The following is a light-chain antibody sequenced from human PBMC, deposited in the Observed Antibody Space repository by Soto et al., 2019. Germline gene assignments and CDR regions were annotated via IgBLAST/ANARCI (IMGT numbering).Light chain of an antibody. V-gene: IGKV3-15*01. CDR1: QSVSSN. Sequence: EIVMTQAPATMYVSPGDRATLSCRASQSVSSNLAWYQQKPGQAPRLLIYGASTRATGIPARFSGSGSGTAFTLTNISLQYEDYADYYCQQYNNGPPLTFGGGTKVDIK. CDR3: QQYNNGPPLT. CDR2: GAS. J-gene: IGKJ4*01.